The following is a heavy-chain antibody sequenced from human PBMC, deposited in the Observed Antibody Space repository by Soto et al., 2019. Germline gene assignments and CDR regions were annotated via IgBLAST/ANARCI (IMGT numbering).Heavy chain of an antibody. CDR1: GGSISSYH. V-gene: IGHV4-59*01. CDR2: IYYSGST. J-gene: IGHJ4*02. Sequence: PSETLSLTCTVSGGSISSYHWNWIRQPPGKGLEWIGYIYYSGSTNYNPSLKSRVTISVDTSKNQFSLKLSSVTAADTAVYYCAKPPYYYGSESYYNRFDYWGQGTLVTVSS. CDR3: AKPPYYYGSESYYNRFDY. D-gene: IGHD3-10*01.